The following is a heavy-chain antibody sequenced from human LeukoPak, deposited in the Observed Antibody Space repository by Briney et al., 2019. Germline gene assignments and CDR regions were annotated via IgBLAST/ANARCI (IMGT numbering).Heavy chain of an antibody. D-gene: IGHD3-10*01. CDR2: IYYSGST. Sequence: ASETLSLTCTVSGGSISSYYWSWIRQPPGKGLEWIGYIYYSGSTNYNPSLKSRVTLSVDPSKNQFSLNLNSVTAADTAVYYCARLRSVVRGIIRAYYFDYWGQGTLVTVSS. V-gene: IGHV4-59*08. CDR1: GGSISSYY. CDR3: ARLRSVVRGIIRAYYFDY. J-gene: IGHJ4*02.